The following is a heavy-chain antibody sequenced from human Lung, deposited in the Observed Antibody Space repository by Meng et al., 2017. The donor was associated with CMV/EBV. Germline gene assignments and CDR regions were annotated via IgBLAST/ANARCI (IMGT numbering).Heavy chain of an antibody. V-gene: IGHV4-39*07. J-gene: IGHJ4*02. CDR1: GGSISSSSYY. CDR2: IYYSGST. Sequence: SXTXSLXXTVSGGSISSSSYYWGWIRQPPGKGLEWIGSIYYSGSTYYNPSLKSRVTISVDTSKNQFSLKLSSVTAADTAVYYCARDRDCSSTSCYDSVFWXQGTLVTVSS. CDR3: ARDRDCSSTSCYDSVF. D-gene: IGHD2-2*01.